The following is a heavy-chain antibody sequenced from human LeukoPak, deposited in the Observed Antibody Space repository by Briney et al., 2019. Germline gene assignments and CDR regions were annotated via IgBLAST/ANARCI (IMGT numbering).Heavy chain of an antibody. Sequence: PSETLSLTCTVSGGSISSYYWSWIRQPPGKGLEWIGYIYYSVSTNYNPSLKSRVTISVDTSKNQFSLKLSSVTAADTAVYYCARASRSRVRRNIWGVPATCCLDYFDYWGQGTLVTVSS. D-gene: IGHD2-2*01. CDR1: GGSISSYY. V-gene: IGHV4-59*01. J-gene: IGHJ4*02. CDR2: IYYSVST. CDR3: ARASRSRVRRNIWGVPATCCLDYFDY.